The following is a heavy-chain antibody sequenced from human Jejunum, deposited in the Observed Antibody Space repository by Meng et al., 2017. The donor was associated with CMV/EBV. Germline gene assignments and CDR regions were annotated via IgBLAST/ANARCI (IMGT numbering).Heavy chain of an antibody. J-gene: IGHJ6*02. CDR1: RFTFGTKW. Sequence: ASRFTFGTKWMHWVRQAPGKGLEWVANIKEDVSERNYVDSVKGRFTISRDNAKNSMYLQMDSLRVEDTAVYYCARQKCGGDCDMDVWGQGTTVTVSS. D-gene: IGHD2-21*01. CDR3: ARQKCGGDCDMDV. CDR2: IKEDVSER. V-gene: IGHV3-7*01.